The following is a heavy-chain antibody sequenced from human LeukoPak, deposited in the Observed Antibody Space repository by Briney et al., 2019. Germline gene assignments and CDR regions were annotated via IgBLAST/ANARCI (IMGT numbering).Heavy chain of an antibody. Sequence: PGGSLRLSCAASGFTFSNYWITWVRQAPGKGLEWVASIKEDGSEKYFVDSVKGRFTISRDNAKNSLYLQMNSLRAEDTAVYCCARILWGSSSSNWFDPWGQGTLVTVSS. V-gene: IGHV3-7*01. D-gene: IGHD6-13*01. CDR1: GFTFSNYW. CDR3: ARILWGSSSSNWFDP. J-gene: IGHJ5*02. CDR2: IKEDGSEK.